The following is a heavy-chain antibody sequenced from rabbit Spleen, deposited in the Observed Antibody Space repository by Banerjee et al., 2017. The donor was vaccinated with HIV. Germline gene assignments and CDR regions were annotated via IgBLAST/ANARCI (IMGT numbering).Heavy chain of an antibody. J-gene: IGHJ4*01. D-gene: IGHD7-1*01. Sequence: QSLEESGGGLVQPGGSLKLSCKAFGFDFSNYGVTWVRQAPGKGLEWIGYIEPIFGRTYYANWVNGRFTISSHNAQNTLYLQLSSLTAADTATYFCARGGTGRGDGCPLWGQGPWSPS. CDR1: GFDFSNYG. V-gene: IGHV1S7*01. CDR3: ARGGTGRGDGCPL. CDR2: IEPIFGRT.